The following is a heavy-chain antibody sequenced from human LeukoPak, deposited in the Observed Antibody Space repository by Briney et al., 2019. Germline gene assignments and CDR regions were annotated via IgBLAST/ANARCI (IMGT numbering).Heavy chain of an antibody. J-gene: IGHJ4*02. CDR1: GFTFSSHA. V-gene: IGHV3-23*01. CDR3: AKDYRIGYSDHFDY. Sequence: GGSLRLSCVGSGFTFSSHAMSWVRQAPEKGLEWVSGIYESGQTTHYADSVKGRFSISRDNSKNTLYLQMVSLRGEDTAIYYCAKDYRIGYSDHFDYWGQGALVTVSS. CDR2: IYESGQTT. D-gene: IGHD2-21*01.